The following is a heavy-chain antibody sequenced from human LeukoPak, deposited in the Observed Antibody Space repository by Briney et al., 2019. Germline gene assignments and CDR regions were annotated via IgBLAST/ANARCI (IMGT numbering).Heavy chain of an antibody. J-gene: IGHJ4*02. D-gene: IGHD2-8*01. V-gene: IGHV1-58*01. CDR3: AADSFNGYYFDY. Sequence: SVKVSCKASGFTFTSSAVQWVRQARGQRLEWIGWIVVGSGNTNYAQKFQERVTITRDMSTSTAYMELSSLRSEDTAVYYCAADSFNGYYFDYWGQGTLVTVSS. CDR1: GFTFTSSA. CDR2: IVVGSGNT.